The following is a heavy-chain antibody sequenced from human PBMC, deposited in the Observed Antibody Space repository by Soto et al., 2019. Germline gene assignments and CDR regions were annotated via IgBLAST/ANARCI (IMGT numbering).Heavy chain of an antibody. CDR1: GYTFTSYG. CDR2: ISAYNGNT. V-gene: IGHV1-18*01. Sequence: ASGKGSWKGSGYTFTSYGSSWGRQAPGQAREWMGWISAYNGNTNYAQKLQGRVTMTTDTSTSTDYMQLRSLRSDGTAVYYCPRNDSWGQGTLVHASS. J-gene: IGHJ5*01. CDR3: PRNDS.